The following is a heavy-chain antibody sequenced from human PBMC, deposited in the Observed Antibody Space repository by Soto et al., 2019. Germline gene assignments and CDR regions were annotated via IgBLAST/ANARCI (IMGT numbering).Heavy chain of an antibody. V-gene: IGHV3-48*01. CDR1: GFTVSNYS. J-gene: IGHJ4*02. D-gene: IGHD2-15*01. Sequence: PGGSLRLSCAASGFTVSNYSMSWVRQAPGKGLEWVSYISSTSNTIYYADSVKGRFTISRDNAKNSLYLHMNSLSAEDTAVYYCARDRGCSGGICYRDLGYWGQGT. CDR3: ARDRGCSGGICYRDLGY. CDR2: ISSTSNTI.